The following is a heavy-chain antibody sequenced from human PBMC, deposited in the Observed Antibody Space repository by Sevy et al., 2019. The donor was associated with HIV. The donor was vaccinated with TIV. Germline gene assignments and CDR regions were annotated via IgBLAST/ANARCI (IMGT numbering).Heavy chain of an antibody. D-gene: IGHD3-22*01. J-gene: IGHJ4*02. V-gene: IGHV1-18*01. CDR2: ISGNDGRT. CDR1: GYTFVTYG. Sequence: SSVKVSCKTSGYTFVTYGISWVRQVPGQGPQWMGWISGNDGRTREAQIFQDRVTMTTDRTTSTAYMEVRRLRSDDTAVYYCVRDANYDSESSGYPFDDWGQGTLVTVSS. CDR3: VRDANYDSESSGYPFDD.